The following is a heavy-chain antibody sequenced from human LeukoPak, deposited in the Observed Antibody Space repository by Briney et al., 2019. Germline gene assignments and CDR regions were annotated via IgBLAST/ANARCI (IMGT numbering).Heavy chain of an antibody. V-gene: IGHV3-20*04. CDR2: INWSGDST. CDR1: GFTFDDFG. CDR3: AKDATAVPGTVYMDV. Sequence: GGSLRLSCAASGFTFDDFGLSWVRQVPGKCLECVSGINWSGDSTFYADSVKGRFTISRDNAKNSVYLQMTSLRAEDTALYYCAKDATAVPGTVYMDVWGKGTTVTISS. D-gene: IGHD6-13*01. J-gene: IGHJ6*03.